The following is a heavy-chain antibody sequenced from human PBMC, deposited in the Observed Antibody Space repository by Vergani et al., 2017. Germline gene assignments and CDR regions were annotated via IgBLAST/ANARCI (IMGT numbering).Heavy chain of an antibody. CDR1: GYTFISYW. CDR2: IYPSDSDT. V-gene: IGHV5-51*01. CDR3: ARHSGAIVGARPEAFDI. Sequence: EVQLVQSGAEVKKPGESLKISCKASGYTFISYWIGWVRQMPGKGLEWMGIIYPSDSDTRYSPSFQGQVTISADKSISTAYLQWSSLKASDTAIYYCARHSGAIVGARPEAFDIWGQGTMVTVSS. D-gene: IGHD1-26*01. J-gene: IGHJ3*02.